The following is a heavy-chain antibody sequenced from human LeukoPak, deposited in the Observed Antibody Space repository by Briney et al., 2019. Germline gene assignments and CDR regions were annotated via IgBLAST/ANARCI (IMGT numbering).Heavy chain of an antibody. CDR3: ARASGLRGVTLFDY. V-gene: IGHV3-11*01. Sequence: GSLRHSCAATGFTFSDHYISWIRQAPGKGLEGVSYISSSGNTICYAYSVKGRFTITRDKDKNTLYLQMNSMSAEDTAVYYCARASGLRGVTLFDYWGQGTLVTVSS. J-gene: IGHJ4*02. CDR2: ISSSGNTI. D-gene: IGHD3-10*01. CDR1: GFTFSDHY.